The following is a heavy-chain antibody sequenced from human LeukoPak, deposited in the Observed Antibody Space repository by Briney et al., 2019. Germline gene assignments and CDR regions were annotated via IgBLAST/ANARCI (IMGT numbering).Heavy chain of an antibody. V-gene: IGHV1-46*01. CDR3: AREGRITIFGVVIPPYYYYGMDV. D-gene: IGHD3-3*01. J-gene: IGHJ6*02. Sequence: ASVKVSCKASGYTFTSYYMHWVRQAPGQGLEWMGITNPSGGSTSYAQKFQGRVTMTRDTSTSTVYMELSSLRSEDTAVYYCAREGRITIFGVVIPPYYYYGMDVWGQGTTVTVSS. CDR2: TNPSGGST. CDR1: GYTFTSYY.